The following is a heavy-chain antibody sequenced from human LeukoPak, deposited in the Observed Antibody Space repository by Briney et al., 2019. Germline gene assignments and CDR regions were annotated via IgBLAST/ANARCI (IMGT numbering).Heavy chain of an antibody. CDR3: ATRSGGRATYYYYYMDV. J-gene: IGHJ6*03. D-gene: IGHD2-15*01. Sequence: ASVKVSCKASGGTFSSYANSWVRQAPGKGLEWMGGFDPEDGETIYAQKFQGRVTMTEDTSTDTAYMELSSLRSEDTAVYYCATRSGGRATYYYYYMDVWGKGTTVTVSS. V-gene: IGHV1-24*01. CDR2: FDPEDGET. CDR1: GGTFSSYA.